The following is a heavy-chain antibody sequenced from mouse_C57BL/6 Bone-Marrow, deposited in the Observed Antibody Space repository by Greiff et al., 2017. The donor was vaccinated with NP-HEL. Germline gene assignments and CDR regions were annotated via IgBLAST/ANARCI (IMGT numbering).Heavy chain of an antibody. CDR1: GYTFTSYW. D-gene: IGHD2-3*01. CDR2: INPSSGYT. CDR3: AYPHYDGYGYWYFEV. J-gene: IGHJ1*03. Sequence: QVQLQQSGAELAKPGASVKLSCKASGYTFTSYWMHWVKQRPGQGLEWIGYINPSSGYTKYNQKFKDKATLTADKSSSTAYLQLSSLTYEDSAVYDCAYPHYDGYGYWYFEVWGTGTTVTVAS. V-gene: IGHV1-7*01.